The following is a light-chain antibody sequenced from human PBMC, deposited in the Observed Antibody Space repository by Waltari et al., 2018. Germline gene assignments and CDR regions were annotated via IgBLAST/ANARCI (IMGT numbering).Light chain of an antibody. CDR1: QSLSNF. J-gene: IGKJ1*01. CDR2: DAS. Sequence: DIVLTQSPATLSLSPGDRATLSCRASQSLSNFVAWYQQKPGQAPRLLLYDASNRAPGIPARLSGSGSETDFTLTISSLEPEDVGVYYCQQRSNWPPWTFGPGTKVEIK. CDR3: QQRSNWPPWT. V-gene: IGKV3-11*01.